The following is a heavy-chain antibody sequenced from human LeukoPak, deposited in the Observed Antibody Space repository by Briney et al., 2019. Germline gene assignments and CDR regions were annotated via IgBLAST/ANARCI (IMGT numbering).Heavy chain of an antibody. V-gene: IGHV4-4*02. D-gene: IGHD3-10*01. CDR1: IDSTRGNY. Sequence: PSETLSLTCAVSIDSTRGNYWSWVRQSPGKGLEWIGEVHRSGRTNYMPSLKSRVTISIDNSKDQISLDLASVTAADTAVYYCATLGNQWELRLDYWGQGTLVTVSS. J-gene: IGHJ4*02. CDR2: VHRSGRT. CDR3: ATLGNQWELRLDY.